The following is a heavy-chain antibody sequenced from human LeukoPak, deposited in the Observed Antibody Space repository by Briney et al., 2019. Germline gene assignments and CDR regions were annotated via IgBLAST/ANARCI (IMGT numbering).Heavy chain of an antibody. CDR1: GFTFSSYW. V-gene: IGHV3-7*03. CDR2: IKQDGSKR. CDR3: TRDLAAAAT. Sequence: GGSLRLSCAASGFTFSSYWMSWVRQAPGKGLEWVANIKQDGSKRYYVDSVKGRFTISRDNGKNTLYLKMNSLAAEDTAVYYCTRDLAAAATWAQGTLVTVSS. D-gene: IGHD6-13*01. J-gene: IGHJ5*02.